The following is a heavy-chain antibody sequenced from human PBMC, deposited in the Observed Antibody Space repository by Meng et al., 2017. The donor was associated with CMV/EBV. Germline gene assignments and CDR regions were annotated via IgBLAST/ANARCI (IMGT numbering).Heavy chain of an antibody. CDR3: AKDAAAADFDY. CDR1: GFTFSSYS. D-gene: IGHD6-13*01. CDR2: ISSSSSYI. Sequence: GSLKISCAASGFTFSSYSMNWVRQAPGKGLEWVSSISSSSSYIYYADSVKGRFTISRDNAKNSLYLQMNSLRAEDTAVYYCAKDAAAADFDYWGQGTLVTVSS. V-gene: IGHV3-21*01. J-gene: IGHJ4*02.